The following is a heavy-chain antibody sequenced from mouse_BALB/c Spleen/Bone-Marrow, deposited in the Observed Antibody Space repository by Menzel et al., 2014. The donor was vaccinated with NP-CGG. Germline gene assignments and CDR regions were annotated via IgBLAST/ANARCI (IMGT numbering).Heavy chain of an antibody. J-gene: IGHJ2*01. Sequence: EVKLVESGGGLVKPGGSLKLSCAASGFTFSSYAMSWVRQTPEKRLEWVATISSGGNYTYYPDSVKGRFTISRDNAKNTLYLQMSSLRSEDTAMHYCARYYGSSYDYWGQGTTLTVSS. CDR1: GFTFSSYA. D-gene: IGHD1-1*01. CDR2: ISSGGNYT. V-gene: IGHV5-9-3*01. CDR3: ARYYGSSYDY.